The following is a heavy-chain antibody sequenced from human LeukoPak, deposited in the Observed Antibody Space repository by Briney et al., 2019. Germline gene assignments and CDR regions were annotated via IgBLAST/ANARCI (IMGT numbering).Heavy chain of an antibody. J-gene: IGHJ4*02. D-gene: IGHD3-22*01. V-gene: IGHV4-39*07. Sequence: SETLSLTCTVSGGSISSSSYYWGWIRQPPGKGLEWIGSIYYSGSTYYNPSLKSRVTISVDTSKNQFSLKLNSVTAADTAVYYCAGVLLDYFDSNGYPDYWGQGTLVTVSS. CDR2: IYYSGST. CDR1: GGSISSSSYY. CDR3: AGVLLDYFDSNGYPDY.